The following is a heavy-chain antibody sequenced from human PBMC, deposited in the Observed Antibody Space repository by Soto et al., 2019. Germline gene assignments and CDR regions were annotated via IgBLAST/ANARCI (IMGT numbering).Heavy chain of an antibody. V-gene: IGHV1-8*01. CDR2: MNPNSGNT. Sequence: QVQLVQSGAEVKKPGASVKVSCKASGYTFTSYDINWVRQATGQGLEWMGWMNPNSGNTGYAQKFQGRVTMTRNTSISPAYMELSSLRSEDTAVYYCARSTDTAMANYYYGMDVWGQGTTVTVSS. CDR3: ARSTDTAMANYYYGMDV. D-gene: IGHD5-18*01. CDR1: GYTFTSYD. J-gene: IGHJ6*02.